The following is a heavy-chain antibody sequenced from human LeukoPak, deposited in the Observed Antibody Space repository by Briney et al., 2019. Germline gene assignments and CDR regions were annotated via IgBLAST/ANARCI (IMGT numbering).Heavy chain of an antibody. CDR1: GGTFSSYA. V-gene: IGHV1-69*06. D-gene: IGHD2-15*01. CDR2: IIPIFGTA. CDR3: ARNHCSGGSCYPESYYYYMDV. J-gene: IGHJ6*03. Sequence: VASVTVSCKASGGTFSSYAISWVRQAPGQGLEWMGGIIPIFGTANYAQKFQGRVTITADKSTSTAHMELSSLRSEDTAVYYCARNHCSGGSCYPESYYYYMDVWGKGTTVTVSS.